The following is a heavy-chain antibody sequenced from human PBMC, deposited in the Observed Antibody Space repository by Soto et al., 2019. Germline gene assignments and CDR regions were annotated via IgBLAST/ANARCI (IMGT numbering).Heavy chain of an antibody. Sequence: ASVKVSCKASGYTFTSYAMHWVRQAPGQRLEWMGWINAGNGNTKYSQKFQGRVTITRDTSASTAYMELSSLRSEDTAVYYCARDPLPYYDNYFYCLDVRGQRTTVT. CDR3: ARDPLPYYDNYFYCLDV. V-gene: IGHV1-3*01. D-gene: IGHD3-3*01. CDR2: INAGNGNT. CDR1: GYTFTSYA. J-gene: IGHJ6*02.